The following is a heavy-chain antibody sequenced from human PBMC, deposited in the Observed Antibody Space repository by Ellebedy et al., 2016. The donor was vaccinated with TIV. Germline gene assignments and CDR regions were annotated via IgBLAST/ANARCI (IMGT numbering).Heavy chain of an antibody. CDR3: ARGERYYYGGMDV. J-gene: IGHJ6*02. D-gene: IGHD3-10*01. Sequence: AASVKVSCKASGGTFSSYAISWVRQAPGQGLEWMGGIIPIFGTANYAQKFQGRVTITADESTSTAYMELSSLRSEDTAVYYCARGERYYYGGMDVWGQGTTVTVSS. V-gene: IGHV1-69*13. CDR2: IIPIFGTA. CDR1: GGTFSSYA.